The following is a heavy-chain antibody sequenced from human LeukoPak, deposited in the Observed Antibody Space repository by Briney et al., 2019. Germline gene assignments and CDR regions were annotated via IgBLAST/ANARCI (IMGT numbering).Heavy chain of an antibody. CDR2: INPSGGST. Sequence: GASVKVSCKASGYTFTSYYMHWVRQAPGQGLEWMGIINPSGGSTSYAQKFQGRVTMTRDTSTSTVCMELSSLRSEDTAVYYCARVQKGVHYLDYWGQGTLVTVSS. J-gene: IGHJ4*02. V-gene: IGHV1-46*01. CDR3: ARVQKGVHYLDY. D-gene: IGHD3-10*01. CDR1: GYTFTSYY.